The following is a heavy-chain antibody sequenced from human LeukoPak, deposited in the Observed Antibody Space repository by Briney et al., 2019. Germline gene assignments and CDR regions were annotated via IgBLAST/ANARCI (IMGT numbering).Heavy chain of an antibody. CDR2: ISSNGDST. Sequence: GGSLRLSCSASGFTFTIYAMHWVRQAPGKGLEYVSAISSNGDSTYYADSVKGRFTISRDNSKNTPYLQMSSLRPEDTAVYYCVKLRYDYVWGSYLGYWGQGTLVTVSS. V-gene: IGHV3-64D*06. D-gene: IGHD3-16*02. J-gene: IGHJ4*02. CDR1: GFTFTIYA. CDR3: VKLRYDYVWGSYLGY.